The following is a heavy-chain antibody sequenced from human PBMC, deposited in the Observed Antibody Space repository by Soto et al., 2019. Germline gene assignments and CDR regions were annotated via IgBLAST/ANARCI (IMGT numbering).Heavy chain of an antibody. CDR3: AREKPARDYYYGMDV. V-gene: IGHV3-21*01. CDR1: GFTFSSYS. CDR2: ISSSSSYI. Sequence: GGSLRLSCAASGFTFSSYSMNWVRQAPGKGLEWVSSISSSSSYIYYADSVKGRFTISRDNAKNSLYLQMNSLRAEDTAVYYCAREKPARDYYYGMDVWGQGTTVTVSS. J-gene: IGHJ6*02.